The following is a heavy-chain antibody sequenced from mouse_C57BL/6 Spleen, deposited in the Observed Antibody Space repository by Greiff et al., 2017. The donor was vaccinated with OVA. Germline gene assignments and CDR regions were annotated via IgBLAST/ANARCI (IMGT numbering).Heavy chain of an antibody. J-gene: IGHJ4*01. Sequence: EVMLVESGGGLVKPGGSLKLSCAASGFTFSSYAMSWVRQTPEKRLEWVATISDGGSYTYYPDNVKGRFTISRDNAKNNLYLQMSHLKSEDTAMYYCARDYDEDYAMDYWGQGTSVTVSS. CDR2: ISDGGSYT. V-gene: IGHV5-4*03. CDR1: GFTFSSYA. CDR3: ARDYDEDYAMDY. D-gene: IGHD2-4*01.